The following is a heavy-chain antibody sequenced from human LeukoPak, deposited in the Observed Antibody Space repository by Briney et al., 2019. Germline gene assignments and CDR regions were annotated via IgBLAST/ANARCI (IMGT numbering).Heavy chain of an antibody. CDR2: INPNSGGT. J-gene: IGHJ4*02. CDR1: GYTFTGYY. CDR3: ARDLRSYGVNSFDY. D-gene: IGHD4-17*01. Sequence: AASVKVSCKASGYTFTGYYIYWVRQAPGQGLEWMGRINPNSGGTKYAQKFQGRVTMTRDTSISTAYMELSRLRSDDTAVYYCARDLRSYGVNSFDYWGQGTLVTVSS. V-gene: IGHV1-2*02.